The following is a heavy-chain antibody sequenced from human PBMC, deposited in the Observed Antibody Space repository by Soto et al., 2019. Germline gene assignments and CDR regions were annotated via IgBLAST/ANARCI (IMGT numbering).Heavy chain of an antibody. CDR2: MYYSGST. D-gene: IGHD3-9*01. Sequence: PSETLSLTCTVSGGSISSSSYSWGWIRQPPGKGLEWIGSMYYSGSTYYNPSLKSRVTISINTSKNQFSLKLSSVTAADTAVYYCASTIFPPSNWFDPWGQGTLVTVSS. J-gene: IGHJ5*02. V-gene: IGHV4-39*01. CDR3: ASTIFPPSNWFDP. CDR1: GGSISSSSYS.